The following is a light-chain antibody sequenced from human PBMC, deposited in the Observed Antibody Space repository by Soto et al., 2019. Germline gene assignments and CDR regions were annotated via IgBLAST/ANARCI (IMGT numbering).Light chain of an antibody. CDR3: QQRSNWRKIT. J-gene: IGKJ5*01. CDR2: DAS. V-gene: IGKV3-11*01. Sequence: EIVWTQSPATLSLSPGERAPLSCMASQSVSSYLAWYQQKPGQAPRLLIYDASNRATGIPARFSGSGSGTDFTLTISSLEPEDFAVYYCQQRSNWRKITFGQGTRLEIK. CDR1: QSVSSY.